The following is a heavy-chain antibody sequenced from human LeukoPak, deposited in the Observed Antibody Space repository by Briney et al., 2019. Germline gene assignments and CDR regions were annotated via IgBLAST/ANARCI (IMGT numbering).Heavy chain of an antibody. Sequence: GGSLRLSCAASGFTFRGYAMSWVRQAPGEGLEWVSAISGGGVSTYYADSVKGRFTISRDNSKNTLWLQLNSLRADDTAVYYCAKDAEESGTSHWGQGTLVTVSS. J-gene: IGHJ4*02. D-gene: IGHD3-10*01. CDR2: ISGGGVST. V-gene: IGHV3-23*01. CDR3: AKDAEESGTSH. CDR1: GFTFRGYA.